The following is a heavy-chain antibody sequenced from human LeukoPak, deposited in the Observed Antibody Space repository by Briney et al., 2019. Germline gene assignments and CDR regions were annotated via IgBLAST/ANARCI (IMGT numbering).Heavy chain of an antibody. J-gene: IGHJ4*02. D-gene: IGHD5-12*01. Sequence: PGGSLRLSCAASGLTLRSYAMSWIRQAPGKGLEWVSGISDSGGSTYYADSVKGRFTISRDNSKNTLYLQMNSLRAEDTAVYYCAKGVEWLRSWYWGQGTLVTVSS. V-gene: IGHV3-23*01. CDR3: AKGVEWLRSWY. CDR2: ISDSGGST. CDR1: GLTLRSYA.